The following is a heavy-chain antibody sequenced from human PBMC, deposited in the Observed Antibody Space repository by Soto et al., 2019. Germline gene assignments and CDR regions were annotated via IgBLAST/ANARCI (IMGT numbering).Heavy chain of an antibody. J-gene: IGHJ4*02. CDR3: ARERYIAVAASCFDY. CDR2: TNHSGST. D-gene: IGHD6-19*01. Sequence: KPSETLSLTCAVYGGSFSGYYWSWIRQPPGKGLEWIGETNHSGSTNYNPSLKSRVTISVDTSKNQFSLKLSSVTAADTAVYYCARERYIAVAASCFDYWGQGTLVTVSS. CDR1: GGSFSGYY. V-gene: IGHV4-34*01.